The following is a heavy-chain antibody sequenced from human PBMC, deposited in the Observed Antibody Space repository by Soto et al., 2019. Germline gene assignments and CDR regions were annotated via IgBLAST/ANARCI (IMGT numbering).Heavy chain of an antibody. V-gene: IGHV3-23*01. Sequence: PGGSLRLSCAASGFTFSSHAMSWVRQAPGKGLEWVSGVSSSGTTYYADSVKGRFTISRDNSKNTLSLQMNSLRVEDTAIYYCAKDRVDSGYYYQFYFDFWGQGALVTVSS. D-gene: IGHD5-12*01. CDR3: AKDRVDSGYYYQFYFDF. CDR1: GFTFSSHA. CDR2: VSSSGTT. J-gene: IGHJ4*02.